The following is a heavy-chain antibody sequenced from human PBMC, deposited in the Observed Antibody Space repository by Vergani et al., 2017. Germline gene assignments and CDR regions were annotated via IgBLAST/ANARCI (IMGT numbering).Heavy chain of an antibody. V-gene: IGHV1-69*13. D-gene: IGHD2-15*01. CDR3: ARDRRYCSGGSCWLDE. CDR2: LIPIFGTT. Sequence: QVQLVQSGAEVKKPGSSVTVSCKASGGTFSTYAISWARQAPRQGLEWMRRLIPIFGTTNYAPHFQGRVTLTADESTCTVYMELSSLRSEDTAGYYCARDRRYCSGGSCWLDEWGQGTLITVSS. CDR1: GGTFSTYA. J-gene: IGHJ4*02.